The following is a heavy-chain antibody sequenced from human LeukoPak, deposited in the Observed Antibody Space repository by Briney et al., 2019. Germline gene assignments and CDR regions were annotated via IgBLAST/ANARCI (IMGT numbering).Heavy chain of an antibody. CDR1: GFTFSNYW. J-gene: IGHJ4*02. D-gene: IGHD3-22*01. Sequence: GGSPRLSCAASGFTFSNYWMHWVRQAPGEGLVWVSLINDDGTSTICADSVKGRFTISRDNAKNTLYLQMNSLRAEDTAVYYCARDDSSARANYWGQGTLVTVSS. CDR2: INDDGTST. V-gene: IGHV3-74*01. CDR3: ARDDSSARANY.